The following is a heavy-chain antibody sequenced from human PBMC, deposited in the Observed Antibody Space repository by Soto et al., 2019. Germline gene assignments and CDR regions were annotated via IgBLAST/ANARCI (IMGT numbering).Heavy chain of an antibody. CDR3: ARDVGSSWYEAREVFDY. J-gene: IGHJ4*02. CDR2: INSDGSST. V-gene: IGHV3-74*01. Sequence: EVQLVESGGGLVQPGGSLRLSCAASGFTFSSYWMHWVRQAPGKGLVWVSRINSDGSSTSYADSVKGRFTISRDNAKNTLYLQMNSLRAEDTAVYYCARDVGSSWYEAREVFDYWGQGTLVTVSS. CDR1: GFTFSSYW. D-gene: IGHD6-13*01.